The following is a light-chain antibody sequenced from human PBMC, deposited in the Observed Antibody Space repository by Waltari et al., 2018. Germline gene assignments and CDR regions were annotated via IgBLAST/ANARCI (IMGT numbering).Light chain of an antibody. CDR3: QQSYSTPRT. V-gene: IGKV3-15*01. CDR1: QSVRNN. J-gene: IGKJ1*01. CDR2: GAS. Sequence: EIVMTQSPATLSVSPGERATLSCRASQSVRNNLVWYQQKPGQAPRLLIYGASTRVTGIPARFSGSGSGTEFTLTISSLQPEDFATYYCQQSYSTPRTFGQGTRVEIK.